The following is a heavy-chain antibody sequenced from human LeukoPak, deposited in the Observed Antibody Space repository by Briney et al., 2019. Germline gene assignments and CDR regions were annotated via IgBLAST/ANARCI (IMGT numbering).Heavy chain of an antibody. CDR1: GFTVSTNS. Sequence: GGSLTLSCTVSGFTVSTNSMSWVRQAPGQGLEWVAFIRYDGSNKYYADSVKGRIANSRDNSKNTLYLQMNSLRAEDTAVYYCVRDQLWFGELENAFDIWGQGTMVTVSS. CDR3: VRDQLWFGELENAFDI. CDR2: IRYDGSNK. D-gene: IGHD3-10*01. V-gene: IGHV3-30*02. J-gene: IGHJ3*02.